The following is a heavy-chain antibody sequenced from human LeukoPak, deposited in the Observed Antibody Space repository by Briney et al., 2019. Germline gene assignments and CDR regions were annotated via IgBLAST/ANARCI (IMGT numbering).Heavy chain of an antibody. J-gene: IGHJ4*02. CDR3: AREVRYTSSWYVYYYFDY. CDR2: ISSSGSTI. D-gene: IGHD6-13*01. CDR1: GFSVGGNY. V-gene: IGHV3-11*01. Sequence: GGSLRLSCAASGFSVGGNYISWIRQAPGKGLEWVAHISSSGSTIEYADSVKGRFAISRDNAKNSLYLQMTSLSVEDTAVYYCAREVRYTSSWYVYYYFDYWGQGTLVTVSS.